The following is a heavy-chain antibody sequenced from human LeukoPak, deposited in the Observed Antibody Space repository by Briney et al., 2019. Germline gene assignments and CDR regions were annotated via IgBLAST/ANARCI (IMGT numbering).Heavy chain of an antibody. Sequence: SETLSLTCTVSGGSISSYYWSWIRQPPGKGLEWIGYIYYSGSTNYNPSLKSRVTISVDTSKNQFSLKLSSVTAVDTAVYYCAREEDTAMDVGDAFDIWGQGTMVTVSS. J-gene: IGHJ3*02. CDR3: AREEDTAMDVGDAFDI. V-gene: IGHV4-59*01. CDR2: IYYSGST. D-gene: IGHD5-18*01. CDR1: GGSISSYY.